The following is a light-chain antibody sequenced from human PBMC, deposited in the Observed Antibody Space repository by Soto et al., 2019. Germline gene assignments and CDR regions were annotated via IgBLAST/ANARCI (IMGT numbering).Light chain of an antibody. CDR3: QQSYRTPPIT. CDR2: AAS. V-gene: IGKV1-39*01. J-gene: IGKJ1*01. Sequence: DIQMTQSPSSLSASVGDRVTITCRASQSISSYLNWYQQKPGKAPKLLIYAASSLQGGVPSRFSGSGSGTDFTLTISSLQPEDFATYYCQQSYRTPPITFGQGTKVDIK. CDR1: QSISSY.